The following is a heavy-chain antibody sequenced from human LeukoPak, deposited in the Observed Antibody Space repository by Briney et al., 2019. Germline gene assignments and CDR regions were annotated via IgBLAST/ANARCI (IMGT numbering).Heavy chain of an antibody. CDR1: GFTFASYA. J-gene: IGHJ5*02. D-gene: IGHD2-2*01. Sequence: GGSLRLSCEASGFTFASYAMTWVRQAPGKGLEWVSSISATDGSTYYAYFVRGRFTISRDNTKNTLFLQMSSLRAEDTALYYCFACSSASCYGDRFDPWGQGTLVTVSS. CDR3: FACSSASCYGDRFDP. V-gene: IGHV3-23*01. CDR2: ISATDGST.